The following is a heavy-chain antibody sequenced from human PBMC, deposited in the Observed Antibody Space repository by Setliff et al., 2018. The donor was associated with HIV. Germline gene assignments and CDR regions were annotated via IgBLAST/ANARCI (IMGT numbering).Heavy chain of an antibody. CDR1: GGTFNNYA. Sequence: SVKGLCKASGGTFNNYAISWVRQAPGQGLEWVGGIIPLFGTTNYAQKFQGRVTITADESTNTAHMELNSLRSIDTAMYYCATVFYYNSESYSLDYWCQGMLVTVSS. CDR3: ATVFYYNSESYSLDY. V-gene: IGHV1-69*13. J-gene: IGHJ4*02. CDR2: IIPLFGTT. D-gene: IGHD3-10*01.